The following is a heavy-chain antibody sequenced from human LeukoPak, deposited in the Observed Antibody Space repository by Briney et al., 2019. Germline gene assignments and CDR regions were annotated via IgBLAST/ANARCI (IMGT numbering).Heavy chain of an antibody. J-gene: IGHJ3*02. Sequence: GGSLRLSCAASGFTFSGYSMTWVRQAPGKGLEWVSSISGSGSYTYSADSVKGRLTISRDNAKSSLYLQINSLRAEDTAVYYCAREGGNPDAFDIWGQGTMVTVSS. CDR1: GFTFSGYS. D-gene: IGHD4-23*01. V-gene: IGHV3-21*01. CDR2: ISGSGSYT. CDR3: AREGGNPDAFDI.